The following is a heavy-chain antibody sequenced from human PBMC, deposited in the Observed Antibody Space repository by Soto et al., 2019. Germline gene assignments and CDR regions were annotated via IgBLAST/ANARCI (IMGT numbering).Heavy chain of an antibody. CDR2: ISGGSSTT. V-gene: IGHV3-23*01. Sequence: EVQLLESGGDLVQPGGSLRLSCAASGFTFSSYGMSWVRRAPGKGLEWVSSISGGSSTTYYTESVKGRFIISRDNSKNTLYLQMNSLRAEDTAVDYCARATRRFGESPYDPYYMDVWGKGTKVTVSS. D-gene: IGHD3-10*01. CDR1: GFTFSSYG. CDR3: ARATRRFGESPYDPYYMDV. J-gene: IGHJ6*03.